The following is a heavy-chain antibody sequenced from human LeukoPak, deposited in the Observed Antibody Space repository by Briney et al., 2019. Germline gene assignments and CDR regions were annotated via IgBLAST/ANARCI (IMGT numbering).Heavy chain of an antibody. CDR1: GYDFLKYD. CDR2: ISGYSGDT. CDR3: ARDNRVRGTEFMDL. D-gene: IGHD1-14*01. J-gene: IGHJ5*02. V-gene: IGHV1-18*01. Sequence: ASVKVSCKASGYDFLKYDITWVRQAPGQGLEWMGWISGYSGDTNNAQSLQGRVTMTTDTSTTTAYLELRNLRSDDTAVYYCARDNRVRGTEFMDLWGQGTLVTVSS.